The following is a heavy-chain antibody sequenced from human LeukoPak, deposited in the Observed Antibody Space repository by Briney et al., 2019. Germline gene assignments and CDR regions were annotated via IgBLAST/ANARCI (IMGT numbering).Heavy chain of an antibody. CDR2: INPDGSTI. Sequence: GGSLRLSCAASGFTFSNYWVHWVRQAPGKGLVWVSRINPDGSTINYADSVKGRFTISRDNAKSTLYLQMNSLRAEDTAVYYCANGYSGYDLAYYNGLGVWGQGTTVIVSS. V-gene: IGHV3-74*01. CDR3: ANGYSGYDLAYYNGLGV. D-gene: IGHD5-12*01. J-gene: IGHJ6*02. CDR1: GFTFSNYW.